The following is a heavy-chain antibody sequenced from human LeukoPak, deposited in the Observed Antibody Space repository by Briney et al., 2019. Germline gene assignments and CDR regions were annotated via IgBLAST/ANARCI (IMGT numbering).Heavy chain of an antibody. Sequence: GGSLRLSCAASGFTFSSYGMHWVRQAPGEGLEWVAVISYDGSNKYYADSVKGRFTISRDNSKNTLYLQMNSLRAEDTAVYYCAKDGSGSPPYYFDYWGQGTLVTVSS. D-gene: IGHD1-26*01. CDR3: AKDGSGSPPYYFDY. V-gene: IGHV3-30*18. CDR2: ISYDGSNK. J-gene: IGHJ4*02. CDR1: GFTFSSYG.